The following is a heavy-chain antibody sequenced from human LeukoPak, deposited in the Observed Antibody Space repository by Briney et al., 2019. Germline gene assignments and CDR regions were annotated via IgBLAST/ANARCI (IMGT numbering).Heavy chain of an antibody. Sequence: PGGSLRLSCAASGFTFSSYGMHWVRQAPGKGLEWVAFIRYDGSNKYYADSVKRRFTISRDNSKNTLYLQMNSLRAEDTAVYYCAKDFYGDYSGSCFDYWGQGTLVTVSS. CDR2: IRYDGSNK. CDR3: AKDFYGDYSGSCFDY. J-gene: IGHJ4*02. D-gene: IGHD4-17*01. V-gene: IGHV3-30*02. CDR1: GFTFSSYG.